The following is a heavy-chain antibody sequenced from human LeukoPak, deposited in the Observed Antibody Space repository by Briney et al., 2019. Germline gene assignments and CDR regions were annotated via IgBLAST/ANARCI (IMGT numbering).Heavy chain of an antibody. Sequence: GASVKVSCKVSGYTLTELSMHWVRQAPGKGLEWMGGFDPEDGETIYAQKFQGRVTMTEDTSTDTAYMELSSLRSEDTAVYYCATYPGRYYDSSGKDLSIDYWGQGTLVTVSS. CDR3: ATYPGRYYDSSGKDLSIDY. J-gene: IGHJ4*02. V-gene: IGHV1-24*01. D-gene: IGHD3-22*01. CDR2: FDPEDGET. CDR1: GYTLTELS.